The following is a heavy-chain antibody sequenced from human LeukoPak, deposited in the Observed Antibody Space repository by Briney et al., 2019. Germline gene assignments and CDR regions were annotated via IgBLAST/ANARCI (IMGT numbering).Heavy chain of an antibody. V-gene: IGHV1-2*02. CDR3: ARQGYKIYSSSWYLDNWFDA. D-gene: IGHD6-13*01. Sequence: ASVTGSCKASGYTFTGYYMHWVRPAPGQGLEWMGWINPNSGGTNYAQKFQGRVTMTRDTSISTAYMELSRLRSDDTAVYYCARQGYKIYSSSWYLDNWFDACGHGTLVIVSS. CDR2: INPNSGGT. J-gene: IGHJ5*01. CDR1: GYTFTGYY.